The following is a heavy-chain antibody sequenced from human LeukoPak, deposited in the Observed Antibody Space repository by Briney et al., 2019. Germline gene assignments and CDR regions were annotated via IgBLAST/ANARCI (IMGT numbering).Heavy chain of an antibody. J-gene: IGHJ4*02. Sequence: PGGSLRLSCAASGFTISSYEMNWVRQAPGKGPEWVSYISSGSTIYDTDSVKGRFTISRDNAKNSLYLQMNSLRAEDTAVYYCARESIAVAGAPFDYWGQGTLVTVSS. CDR3: ARESIAVAGAPFDY. CDR1: GFTISSYE. V-gene: IGHV3-48*03. CDR2: ISSGSTI. D-gene: IGHD6-19*01.